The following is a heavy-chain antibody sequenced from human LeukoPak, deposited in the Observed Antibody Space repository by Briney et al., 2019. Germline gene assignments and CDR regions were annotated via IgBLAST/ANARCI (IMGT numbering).Heavy chain of an antibody. CDR3: AREDGRDTVLLNDEFLTASLYYGMDV. D-gene: IGHD3-9*01. Sequence: ASVKVSCKASGYTFTGYYMHWVRQAPGQGLEWMGWINPNSGGTNYAQKFQGRVTMTRDTSISTAYMELRRLTSDDTAVYYCAREDGRDTVLLNDEFLTASLYYGMDVWGQGTTVTVSS. CDR2: INPNSGGT. V-gene: IGHV1-2*02. CDR1: GYTFTGYY. J-gene: IGHJ6*02.